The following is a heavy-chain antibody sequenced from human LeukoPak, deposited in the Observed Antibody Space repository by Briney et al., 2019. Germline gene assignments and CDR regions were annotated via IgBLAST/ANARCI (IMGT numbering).Heavy chain of an antibody. CDR1: GFTFSNYA. CDR2: ISYDGSNH. J-gene: IGHJ4*02. Sequence: GGSLRLSCAASGFTFSNYAMHWVRQAPGKGLEWVAVISYDGSNHYYADSVKGRFTISRDNSKNTLYLQVNSLRAEDTAVYYCARSEVTPYGYFDYWGQGTLVTVSS. D-gene: IGHD3-10*01. CDR3: ARSEVTPYGYFDY. V-gene: IGHV3-30-3*01.